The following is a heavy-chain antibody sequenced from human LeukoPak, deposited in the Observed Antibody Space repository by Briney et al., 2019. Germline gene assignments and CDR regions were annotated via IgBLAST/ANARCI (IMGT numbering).Heavy chain of an antibody. CDR1: GFTFSSYW. CDR3: ARVHGSGSYKYFDY. D-gene: IGHD3-10*01. CDR2: IKQDGSEK. V-gene: IGHV3-7*01. Sequence: PGGSLRLSCAASGFTFSSYWMSWVRQAPGKGLEWVANIKQDGSEKYYVDCVKGRFPISRDNAKNSLYLQMNSLRAEDTAVYYCARVHGSGSYKYFDYWGQGTLVTVSS. J-gene: IGHJ4*02.